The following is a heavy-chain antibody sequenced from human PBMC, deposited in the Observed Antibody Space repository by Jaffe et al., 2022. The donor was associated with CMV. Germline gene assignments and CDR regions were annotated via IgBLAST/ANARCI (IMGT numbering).Heavy chain of an antibody. CDR2: IIPIFGTA. CDR1: GGTFSSYA. V-gene: IGHV1-69*01. J-gene: IGHJ4*02. D-gene: IGHD6-6*01. CDR3: ARGGGRFPVAAWYYFDY. Sequence: QVQLVQSGAEVKKPGSSVKVSCKASGGTFSSYAISWVRQAPGQGLEWMGGIIPIFGTANYAQKFQGRVTITADESTSTAYMELSSLRSEDTAVYYCARGGGRFPVAAWYYFDYWGQGTLVTVSS.